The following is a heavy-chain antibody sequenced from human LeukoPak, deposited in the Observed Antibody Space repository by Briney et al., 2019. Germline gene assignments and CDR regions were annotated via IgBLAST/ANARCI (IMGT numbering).Heavy chain of an antibody. D-gene: IGHD3-22*01. J-gene: IGHJ4*02. CDR3: ARDLELVYYDSSGYDY. V-gene: IGHV3-74*01. CDR2: INSDGTNT. Sequence: PGGSLTLSCAASGFTFSSYWMHWVRQVPGKGLVWVSRINSDGTNTRYADSVKGRFTISRDNAKNTLYLQMNSLRAEDTAVYYCARDLELVYYDSSGYDYWGQGTLVIVSS. CDR1: GFTFSSYW.